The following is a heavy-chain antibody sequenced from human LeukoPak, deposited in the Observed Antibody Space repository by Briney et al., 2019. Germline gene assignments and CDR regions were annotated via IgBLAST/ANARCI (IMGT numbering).Heavy chain of an antibody. V-gene: IGHV4-39*07. CDR1: GGSISSSSYY. D-gene: IGHD4-17*01. CDR3: GAMTTVTTVDY. Sequence: SETLSLTCTVSGGSISSSSYYWGWIRQPPGKGLEWIGSIYYSGSTYYNPSLKSRVTISVDTSKNQFSLKLSSVTAADTAVYYCGAMTTVTTVDYWGQGTLVTVS. CDR2: IYYSGST. J-gene: IGHJ4*02.